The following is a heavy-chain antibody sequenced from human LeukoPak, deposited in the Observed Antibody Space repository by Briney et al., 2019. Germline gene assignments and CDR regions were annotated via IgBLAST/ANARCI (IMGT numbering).Heavy chain of an antibody. CDR3: ARDWRRWLQNWYFDL. V-gene: IGHV3-7*01. D-gene: IGHD5-24*01. CDR1: GFTFSSFW. CDR2: INEDGSEK. J-gene: IGHJ2*01. Sequence: GGSLRLSCRAPGFTFSSFWMSWIRQAPGKGPEWVANINEDGSEKDYVDSVRGRFTISRDDAKDSVYLQMNGLRAEDTAVYYCARDWRRWLQNWYFDLWGRGTLVSVSS.